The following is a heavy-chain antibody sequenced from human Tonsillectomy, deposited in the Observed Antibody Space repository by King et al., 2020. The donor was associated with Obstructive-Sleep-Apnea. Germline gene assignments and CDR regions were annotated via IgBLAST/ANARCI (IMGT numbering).Heavy chain of an antibody. CDR2: ISYDGSKE. J-gene: IGHJ4*01. CDR3: ARAAAGKGWGYCFDY. Sequence: VQLVESGGGVVQPGRSLRLSCAASGFTFSSYAMHWVRQAPGKGLEWVAVISYDGSKEYYPDSVEGRFIISRDNSKNAVYLQMNSLRAEDTAVYYCARAAAGKGWGYCFDYWGQGTLVTVSS. V-gene: IGHV3-30*04. D-gene: IGHD6-13*01. CDR1: GFTFSSYA.